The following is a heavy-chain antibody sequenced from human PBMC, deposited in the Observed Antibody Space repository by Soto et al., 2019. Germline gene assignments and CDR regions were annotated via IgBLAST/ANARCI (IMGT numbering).Heavy chain of an antibody. D-gene: IGHD2-2*01. Sequence: QVQLVQSGAEVKKPGYSVKVSCKASGGTFSRYSITWVRQAPGHGLEWIGRIIPIFGIASYAQKFQGRVTVTADESTSTAYMELSSLRSDDTAVYYCAREDRDREAGLVPAAIDGMDVWGQGTTVTVYS. CDR1: GGTFSRYS. V-gene: IGHV1-69*08. J-gene: IGHJ6*02. CDR3: AREDRDREAGLVPAAIDGMDV. CDR2: IIPIFGIA.